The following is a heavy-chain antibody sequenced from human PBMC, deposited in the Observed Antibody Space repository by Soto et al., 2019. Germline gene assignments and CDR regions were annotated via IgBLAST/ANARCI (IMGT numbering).Heavy chain of an antibody. Sequence: QVQLVQSGAEVKKPGASVKVSCKASGYTFTSYGISWVRQAPGQGLEWMGWINAYNGNTNYEQKLQGRGTMTTDTSTSTAYMELRSLRSDDTAVYYCARAVAGHRYYYYGMDVWGQGTTVTVSS. CDR2: INAYNGNT. CDR3: ARAVAGHRYYYYGMDV. CDR1: GYTFTSYG. J-gene: IGHJ6*02. V-gene: IGHV1-18*01. D-gene: IGHD6-19*01.